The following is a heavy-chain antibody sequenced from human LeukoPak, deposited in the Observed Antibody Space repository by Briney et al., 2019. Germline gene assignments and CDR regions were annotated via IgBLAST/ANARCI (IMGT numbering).Heavy chain of an antibody. D-gene: IGHD4-11*01. V-gene: IGHV3-21*01. CDR1: GFTFSSYG. Sequence: GSLRLSCAASGFTFSSYGMHWVRQAPGKGLEWVSSISSSSSYIYYADSVKGRFTISRDNAKNSLYLQMNSLRAEDTAVYYCAREQDYSNHFDYWGQGTLVTVSS. J-gene: IGHJ4*02. CDR2: ISSSSSYI. CDR3: AREQDYSNHFDY.